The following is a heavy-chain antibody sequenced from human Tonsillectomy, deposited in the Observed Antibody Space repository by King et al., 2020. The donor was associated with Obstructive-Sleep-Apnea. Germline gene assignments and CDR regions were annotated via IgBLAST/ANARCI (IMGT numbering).Heavy chain of an antibody. D-gene: IGHD6-13*01. Sequence: VQLVESGGGLVQPGGSLRLSCSASGFTFSTYAMHWVRQAPGKVLEYVSAISSNGGSTYYADSVKGRFTIPKDTSKNTLYLQMSSLRAEDTAVYYCMKQLYWGQGTLVTVSS. CDR1: GFTFSTYA. CDR2: ISSNGGST. J-gene: IGHJ4*02. V-gene: IGHV3-64D*06. CDR3: MKQLY.